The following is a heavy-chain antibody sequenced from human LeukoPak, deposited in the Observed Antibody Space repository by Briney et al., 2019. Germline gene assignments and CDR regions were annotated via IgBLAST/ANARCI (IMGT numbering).Heavy chain of an antibody. CDR1: GYTFTTYW. D-gene: IGHD3-10*01. Sequence: HGESLKISCQASGYTFTTYWIGWVRQMPGKGLDCMGIIYPDDSDTTYSPSFQGQVTISADKSFSTASLPWSSLKASDTAIYYCARLGGDTYYFGSASYPNWYFDLWGRGTLVTVSS. V-gene: IGHV5-51*01. J-gene: IGHJ2*01. CDR2: IYPDDSDT. CDR3: ARLGGDTYYFGSASYPNWYFDL.